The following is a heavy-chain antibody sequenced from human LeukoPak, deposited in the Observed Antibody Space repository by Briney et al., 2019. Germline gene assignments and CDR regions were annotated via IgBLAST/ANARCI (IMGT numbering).Heavy chain of an antibody. CDR2: IYYSGST. Sequence: SETLSLTCTVSGGSISSGDYYWSWIRQPPGKGLEWIGSIYYSGSTYYNPSLKSRVTISVDTSKNQFSLKLSSVTAADTAVYYCTRRHCSSTSCYGRSWFDPWGQGILVTVSS. V-gene: IGHV4-39*01. J-gene: IGHJ5*02. CDR3: TRRHCSSTSCYGRSWFDP. CDR1: GGSISSGDYY. D-gene: IGHD2-2*01.